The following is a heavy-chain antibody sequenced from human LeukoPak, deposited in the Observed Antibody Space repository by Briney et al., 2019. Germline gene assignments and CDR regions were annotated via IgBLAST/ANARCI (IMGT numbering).Heavy chain of an antibody. CDR2: ISSSSSYI. J-gene: IGHJ4*02. CDR1: GFTVSSNY. CDR3: ARDPGFYTPEAGFDY. Sequence: TGGSLRLSCAASGFTVSSNYMNWVRQAPGKGLEWVSSISSSSSYIYYADSVKGRFTISRDNAKNSLYLQMNSLRAEDTAVYYCARDPGFYTPEAGFDYWGQGTLVTVSS. D-gene: IGHD2-2*02. V-gene: IGHV3-21*01.